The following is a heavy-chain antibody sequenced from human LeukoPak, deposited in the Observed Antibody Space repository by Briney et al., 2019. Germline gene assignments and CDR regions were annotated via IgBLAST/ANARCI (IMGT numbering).Heavy chain of an antibody. D-gene: IGHD3-10*01. J-gene: IGHJ4*02. CDR3: ARGGYYGSGSYYIDY. CDR2: IIPIFGTA. Sequence: ASVKVSCKASGGTFSSYAISWVRQAPGQGLEWMGGIIPIFGTANYAQKFQGRVTITADKSTSTAYMELSSLRSEDTAVYYCARGGYYGSGSYYIDYWGQGTLVTVSS. V-gene: IGHV1-69*06. CDR1: GGTFSSYA.